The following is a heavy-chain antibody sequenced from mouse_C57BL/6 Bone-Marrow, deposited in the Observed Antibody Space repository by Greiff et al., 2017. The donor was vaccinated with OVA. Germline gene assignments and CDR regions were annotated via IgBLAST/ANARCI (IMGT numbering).Heavy chain of an antibody. CDR3: TDITTVVEGY. CDR1: GFNIKDDY. J-gene: IGHJ4*01. D-gene: IGHD1-1*01. CDR2: IDPENGDT. Sequence: VQLQQSGAELVRPGASVKLSCTASGFNIKDDYMHWVKQRPEQGLEWIGWIDPENGDTEYASKFKGKATLTADTSSNTAYLQLSSLSSEDTAVYYCTDITTVVEGYWGQGTSVTVSS. V-gene: IGHV14-4*01.